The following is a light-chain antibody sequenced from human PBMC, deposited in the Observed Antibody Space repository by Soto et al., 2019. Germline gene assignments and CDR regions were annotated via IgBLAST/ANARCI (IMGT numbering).Light chain of an antibody. CDR3: QQSYTTPYT. Sequence: DIQMTQSPSSLSASVGDRVTISCRASQGITNYLNWYQQRPGKAPKLLINASTTLQSGVPSRFSGSGSGTEFTLSISSLQREDFATYCCQQSYTTPYTFGQGTKLEI. CDR1: QGITNY. J-gene: IGKJ2*01. CDR2: AST. V-gene: IGKV1-39*01.